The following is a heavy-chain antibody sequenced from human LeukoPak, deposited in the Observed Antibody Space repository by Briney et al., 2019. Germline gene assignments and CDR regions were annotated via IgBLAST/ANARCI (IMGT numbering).Heavy chain of an antibody. Sequence: PSETLSLTCTVSGGSISNYYWSWIRQPPGKGLEWIGYIYYSGSTNYNPSLKSRVTISVDTSKNQFSLKLSSVTAADTAVYYCAGAAHYDFWSGPPGYYMDVWGKGTTVTVSS. D-gene: IGHD3-3*01. V-gene: IGHV4-59*08. CDR3: AGAAHYDFWSGPPGYYMDV. CDR1: GGSISNYY. CDR2: IYYSGST. J-gene: IGHJ6*03.